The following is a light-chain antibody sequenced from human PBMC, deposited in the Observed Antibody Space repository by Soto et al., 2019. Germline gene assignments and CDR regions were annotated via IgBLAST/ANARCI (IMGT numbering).Light chain of an antibody. CDR1: SSDVGGYKY. V-gene: IGLV2-14*01. J-gene: IGLJ1*01. CDR3: NSFTSSSTYV. Sequence: QSVLTQPASVYGSPGQSITISCTGTSSDVGGYKYVSWYQQHPGKAPKLIIYEVSNRPSGVSNRFSGSKSGNTASLTISGLQAEDETDYYCNSFTSSSTYVFGTGTKVTVL. CDR2: EVS.